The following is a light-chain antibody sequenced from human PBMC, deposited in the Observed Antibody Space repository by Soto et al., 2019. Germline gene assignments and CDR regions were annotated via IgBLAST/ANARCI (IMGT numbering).Light chain of an antibody. CDR3: SSYTSSSTLV. CDR2: EVS. J-gene: IGLJ2*01. CDR1: SSDVGGYNY. V-gene: IGLV2-14*01. Sequence: QSALTQPASVSGSPGQSITISCTGTSSDVGGYNYVSWYQQHPGIAPKLMISEVSNRPSGVSNRFSGSKSGNTASLTISGLQGEDEADYYCSSYTSSSTLVFGGGTKVTVL.